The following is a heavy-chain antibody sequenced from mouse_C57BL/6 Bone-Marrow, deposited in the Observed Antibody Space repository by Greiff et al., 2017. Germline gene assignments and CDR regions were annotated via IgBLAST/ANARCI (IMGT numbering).Heavy chain of an antibody. CDR3: ARLYDYDWFAY. CDR1: GFTFSDYG. D-gene: IGHD2-4*01. CDR2: ISSGSSTN. Sequence: EVMLVESGGGLVKPGGSLKLSCAASGFTFSDYGMHWVRQAPEKGLEWVAYISSGSSTNYYADTVKGRFTISRDNAKNTLFLQMTSLRSEDTAMYYCARLYDYDWFAYWGQGTLVTVSA. J-gene: IGHJ3*01. V-gene: IGHV5-17*01.